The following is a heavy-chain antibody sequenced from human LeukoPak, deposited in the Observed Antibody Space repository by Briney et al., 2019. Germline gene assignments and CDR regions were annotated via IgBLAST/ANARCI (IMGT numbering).Heavy chain of an antibody. CDR1: GGTFSSYA. Sequence: GASVKVSCKASGGTFSSYAISWVRQAPGQGLEWMGGIIPIFGTANYAQKFQGRVTITADESTSTAYMELSSLRSEDTAVYYCAREGGGGYSYGYDYWGQGTLVTVSS. CDR3: AREGGGGYSYGYDY. V-gene: IGHV1-69*13. J-gene: IGHJ4*02. CDR2: IIPIFGTA. D-gene: IGHD5-18*01.